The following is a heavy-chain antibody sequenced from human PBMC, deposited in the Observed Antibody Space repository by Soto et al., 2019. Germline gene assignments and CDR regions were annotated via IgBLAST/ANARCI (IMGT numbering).Heavy chain of an antibody. CDR1: GGSISSGGYY. J-gene: IGHJ4*02. CDR3: ARAVSTHFDY. V-gene: IGHV4-31*03. Sequence: SETLSLTCTVSGGSISSGGYYWTWIRQRPGKGLESLGDISYSGSTYYNPSLKSRITVSADTSKNQFSLELTPVTAADTAVYFCARAVSTHFDYWGQGTLVTVSS. D-gene: IGHD6-13*01. CDR2: ISYSGST.